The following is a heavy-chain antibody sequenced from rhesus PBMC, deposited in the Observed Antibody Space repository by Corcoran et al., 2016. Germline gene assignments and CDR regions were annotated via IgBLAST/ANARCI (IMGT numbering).Heavy chain of an antibody. D-gene: IGHD6S26*01. CDR1: GGSSSSRHW. CDR3: ARSSSGWSEYFEF. CDR2: ISGSSGST. J-gene: IGHJ1*01. V-gene: IGHV4-65*01. Sequence: QVQLQASGPGLVQPSETLSLSCAVSGGSSSSRHWWSWLRHPPGTGLEWVGYISGSSGSTYYNPSLKSRVTISTDTSKNQFSLKLSSVTAADTAVYYCARSSSGWSEYFEFWGQGALVTVSS.